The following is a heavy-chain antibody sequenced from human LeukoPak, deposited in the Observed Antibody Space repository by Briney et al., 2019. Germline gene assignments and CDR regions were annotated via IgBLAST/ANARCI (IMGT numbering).Heavy chain of an antibody. Sequence: SETLSLTCTVSGGSISSSSYYCGWLRQPPGKGLEWLGSIYYSGSTYYNPSLKSRVTISVDTSKNQFSLKLSSVTAADTAVYYCARVVGARVLRYFDYWGQGTLVTVSS. J-gene: IGHJ4*02. V-gene: IGHV4-39*07. CDR1: GGSISSSSYY. CDR2: IYYSGST. D-gene: IGHD1-26*01. CDR3: ARVVGARVLRYFDY.